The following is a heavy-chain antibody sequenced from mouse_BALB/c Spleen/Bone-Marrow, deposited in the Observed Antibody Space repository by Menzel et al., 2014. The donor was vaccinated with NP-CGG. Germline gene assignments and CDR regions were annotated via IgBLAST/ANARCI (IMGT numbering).Heavy chain of an antibody. V-gene: IGHV4-1*02. Sequence: DVMLVECGGGLVQTGGALKLSCAASGFDFSRYWMSWVREARGKGLEWIGEINPDSSTINYTRSLKDKFIISRDNAKNSLYLHMRKVRSDHTAVNYCARLGNYGYFDFWSAWSTVPVSS. J-gene: IGHJ1*01. CDR3: ARLGNYGYFDF. CDR2: INPDSSTI. CDR1: GFDFSRYW. D-gene: IGHD2-1*01.